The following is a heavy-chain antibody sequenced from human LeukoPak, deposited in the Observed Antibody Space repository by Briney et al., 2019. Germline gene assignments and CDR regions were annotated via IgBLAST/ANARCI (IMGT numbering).Heavy chain of an antibody. D-gene: IGHD2-2*03. V-gene: IGHV4-39*01. CDR2: ICFSGNT. CDR1: GVSIRSTSYY. CDR3: ASGYFVHTFDF. Sequence: SETLSLTCTVSGVSIRSTSYYWGWIRQPPGKGLEWIGSICFSGNTYYNPSLKTRVTISIDTSKNQFSLKLTSVTAADTAIFYCASGYFVHTFDFWGQGTLGTVSS. J-gene: IGHJ4*02.